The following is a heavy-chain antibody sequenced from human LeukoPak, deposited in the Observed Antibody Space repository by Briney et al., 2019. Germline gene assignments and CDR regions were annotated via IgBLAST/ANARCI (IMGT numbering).Heavy chain of an antibody. CDR3: ARDRYCYDSSGYSSYYFDY. Sequence: SETLSLTCAVSGGSISSSNWWSWVRQPPGKGLEWIGEIYHSGSTNYNPSLKSRVTISVDKSKNQFSLKLSSVTAADTAVYYCARDRYCYDSSGYSSYYFDYWGQGTLVTVSS. CDR1: GGSISSSNW. D-gene: IGHD3-22*01. J-gene: IGHJ4*02. CDR2: IYHSGST. V-gene: IGHV4-4*02.